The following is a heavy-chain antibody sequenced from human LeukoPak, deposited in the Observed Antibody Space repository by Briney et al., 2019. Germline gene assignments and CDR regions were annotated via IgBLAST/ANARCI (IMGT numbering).Heavy chain of an antibody. CDR1: GGSISSSSYY. CDR3: ARVAGWHWFDP. V-gene: IGHV3-23*01. Sequence: ETLSLTCTVSGGSISSSSYYWGWIRQPPGKGLEWVSSIRPSGDNTYYGDSVKGRFTISRDNSKNTVYLQMNNMRVDDTAVYYCARVAGWHWFDPWGQGTLVTVSS. J-gene: IGHJ5*02. CDR2: IRPSGDNT. D-gene: IGHD6-19*01.